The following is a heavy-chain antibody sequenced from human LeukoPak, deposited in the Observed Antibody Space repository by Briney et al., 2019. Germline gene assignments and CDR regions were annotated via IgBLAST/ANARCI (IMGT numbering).Heavy chain of an antibody. Sequence: PSETLSLTCTVSGGSISSYYWTWIRQHPGKGLEWIGYIYYSGSTYYNPSLKSRVTISLDTSKNQFSLKLNSVTAADTAVYFCARDHSDNDDSYNLFDIWGQGTMVTVSS. CDR1: GGSISSYY. J-gene: IGHJ3*02. CDR2: IYYSGST. V-gene: IGHV4-59*12. D-gene: IGHD3-22*01. CDR3: ARDHSDNDDSYNLFDI.